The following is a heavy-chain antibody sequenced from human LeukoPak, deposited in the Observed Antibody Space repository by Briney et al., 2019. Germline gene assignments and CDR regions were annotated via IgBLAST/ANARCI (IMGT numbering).Heavy chain of an antibody. V-gene: IGHV4-39*01. CDR3: ARVSGDGYNYFAY. J-gene: IGHJ4*02. CDR1: GGSISSSSYY. D-gene: IGHD5-24*01. Sequence: PSETLSLTCTVSGGSISSSSYYWGWIRQPPGKGLEWIGSIYYSGSTYYNPSLKSRVTISVDTSKNQFSLKLSSVTAADTAVYYCARVSGDGYNYFAYWGQGTLVTVSS. CDR2: IYYSGST.